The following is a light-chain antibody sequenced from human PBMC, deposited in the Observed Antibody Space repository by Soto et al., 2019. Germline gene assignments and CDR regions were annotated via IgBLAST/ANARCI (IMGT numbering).Light chain of an antibody. CDR3: QQCYSTPRT. CDR2: AAS. V-gene: IGKV1-39*01. CDR1: QSISSY. Sequence: IQMTQSAAALSASVGDRVTITCRASQSISSYLNWYQQKPGKAPKLLIYAASTLQSGVPSRFSGSGSGTDFTLTISSLQPEDFATYYCQQCYSTPRTFGQGTKVDIK. J-gene: IGKJ1*01.